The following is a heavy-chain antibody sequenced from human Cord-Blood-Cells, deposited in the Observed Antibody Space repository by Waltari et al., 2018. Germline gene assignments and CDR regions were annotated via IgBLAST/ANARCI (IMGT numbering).Heavy chain of an antibody. CDR3: ARWEYYDSSGYYYYYYGMDV. D-gene: IGHD3-22*01. CDR2: INHSGST. CDR1: GGSFSGYY. V-gene: IGHV4-34*01. Sequence: PSETLSLTCAVYGGSFSGYYWSWIRQPPGKGLEWIGEINHSGSTNYNPSLKSRVTISVDTSKNQFSLKLSSVTAADTAVYYCARWEYYDSSGYYYYYYGMDVWGQGTTVTVSS. J-gene: IGHJ6*02.